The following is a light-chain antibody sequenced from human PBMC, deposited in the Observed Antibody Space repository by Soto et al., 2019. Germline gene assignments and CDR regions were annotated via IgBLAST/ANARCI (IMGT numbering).Light chain of an antibody. CDR1: QSISSSY. Sequence: EIVLTQSPGTLSLSPGERATLACRASQSISSSYLAWYQQKPGQAPRLLIYGASSRATGIPDRFSGSGSGPDFTLTISRLEPEDFAVYYCQFFGSSRYTFGQGTKLEIK. CDR2: GAS. J-gene: IGKJ2*01. CDR3: QFFGSSRYT. V-gene: IGKV3-20*01.